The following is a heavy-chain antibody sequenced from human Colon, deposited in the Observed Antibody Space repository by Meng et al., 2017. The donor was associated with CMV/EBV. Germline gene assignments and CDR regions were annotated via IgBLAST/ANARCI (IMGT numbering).Heavy chain of an antibody. D-gene: IGHD6-13*01. CDR3: VRESWYFDF. CDR2: IYPQDGGT. Sequence: VELVKSGTEVKKPGDRVQVSCKTSVYTFTANHLHWVRQAPGQGLEWMGWIYPQDGGTYCAQKFQDRVTLTRDTSITKAYMELSGLTSDDTAIYYCVRESWYFDFWGEGTLVTVSS. CDR1: VYTFTANH. J-gene: IGHJ4*02. V-gene: IGHV1-2*02.